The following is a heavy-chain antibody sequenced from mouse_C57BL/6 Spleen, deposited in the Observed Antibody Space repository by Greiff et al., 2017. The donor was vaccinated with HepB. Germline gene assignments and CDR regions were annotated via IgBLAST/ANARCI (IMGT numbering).Heavy chain of an antibody. Sequence: VQLQQSGPGLVQPSQSLSITCTVSGFSLTSYGVHWVRQSPGKGREWLGVIWSGGSTDYNAAFISRLSISKDNSKIQVFFKMNSLQADDTAIYYCARKGREYDEGAYYAMDYWGQGTSVTVSS. CDR2: IWSGGST. V-gene: IGHV2-2*01. CDR3: ARKGREYDEGAYYAMDY. D-gene: IGHD2-14*01. CDR1: GFSLTSYG. J-gene: IGHJ4*01.